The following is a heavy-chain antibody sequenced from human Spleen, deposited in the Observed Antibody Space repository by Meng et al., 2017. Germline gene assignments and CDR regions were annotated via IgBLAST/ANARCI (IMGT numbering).Heavy chain of an antibody. CDR3: ARGPTTMAHDFDY. D-gene: IGHD4-11*01. V-gene: IGHV4-34*01. J-gene: IGHJ4*02. CDR1: GGSFSDYY. Sequence: QFQVPQWGAGLLKPSETLSLTCVVSGGSFSDYYWSWIRQPPGKGLEWIGEINHSGSTNYNPSLESRATISVDTSQNNLSLKLSSVTAADSAVYYCARGPTTMAHDFDYWGQGTLVTVSS. CDR2: INHSGST.